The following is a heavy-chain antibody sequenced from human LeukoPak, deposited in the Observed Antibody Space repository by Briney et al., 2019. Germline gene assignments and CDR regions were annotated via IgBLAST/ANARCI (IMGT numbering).Heavy chain of an antibody. J-gene: IGHJ6*03. Sequence: GASVKVSCKASGGTFSSYAISWVRQAPGQGLEWMGGIIPIFGTANYAQKFQGRVTITTDESTSTAYMELSSLRSEDTAVYHYARGKPGGADRGYYYYYYMDVWGKGTTVTVSS. V-gene: IGHV1-69*05. CDR2: IIPIFGTA. CDR3: ARGKPGGADRGYYYYYYMDV. CDR1: GGTFSSYA. D-gene: IGHD2-21*01.